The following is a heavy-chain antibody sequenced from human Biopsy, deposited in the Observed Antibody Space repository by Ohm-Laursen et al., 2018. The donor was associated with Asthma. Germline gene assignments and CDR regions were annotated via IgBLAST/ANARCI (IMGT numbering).Heavy chain of an antibody. J-gene: IGHJ6*02. V-gene: IGHV4-30-4*01. Sequence: TLSLTCSVSGGYTGSSDHHWAWIRQAPGKGLEWIGFGFWSGSTHYSRSLERRVSISIDTATNEFSMKLWSVTPADTAVYFCARVVSYGDIYFGIDVWGPGNTVVVS. D-gene: IGHD4-17*01. CDR2: GFWSGST. CDR3: ARVVSYGDIYFGIDV. CDR1: GGYTGSSDHH.